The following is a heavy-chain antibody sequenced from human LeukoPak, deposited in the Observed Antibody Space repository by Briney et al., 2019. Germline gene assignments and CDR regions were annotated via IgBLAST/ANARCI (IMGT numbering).Heavy chain of an antibody. V-gene: IGHV4-34*01. J-gene: IGHJ5*02. CDR3: ARGPYPNPRA. D-gene: IGHD1-14*01. Sequence: SETLSLTCAVYGGSFSGYYWSWIRQPPGKGLEWIGEINHSGSTNYNPSLKSRVTISIDTSKNQFSLKLSSVTAADTAVYYCARGPYPNPRAWGQGTLVTVSS. CDR1: GGSFSGYY. CDR2: INHSGST.